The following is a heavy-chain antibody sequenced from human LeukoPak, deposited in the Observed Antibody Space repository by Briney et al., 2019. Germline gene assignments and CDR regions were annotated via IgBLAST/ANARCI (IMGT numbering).Heavy chain of an antibody. CDR3: ASSSATSPRYFDY. V-gene: IGHV4-61*02. Sequence: PSQTLSLTCTVSGGSISSGSYYWSWIRQPAGKGLEWIGRIYTSGSTNYNPSLKSRVTISVDTSKNQFSLKLSSVTAADTAVYYCASSSATSPRYFDYWGQGNLVTVSS. CDR2: IYTSGST. J-gene: IGHJ4*02. D-gene: IGHD2-15*01. CDR1: GGSISSGSYY.